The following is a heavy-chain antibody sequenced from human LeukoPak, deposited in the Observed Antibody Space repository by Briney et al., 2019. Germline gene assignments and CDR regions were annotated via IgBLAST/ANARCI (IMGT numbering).Heavy chain of an antibody. J-gene: IGHJ4*02. CDR3: ARDIQGGLPTPSLDY. D-gene: IGHD1-26*01. CDR2: ISSSSSYI. Sequence: GGSLRLSCAASGFTFSSYSMNWVRQAPGKGLEWVSSISSSSSYIYYAHSVKRRFTISRDNDKNSLYLQMTRLRAEDTAVYYWARDIQGGLPTPSLDYWGQGNLVTVSS. CDR1: GFTFSSYS. V-gene: IGHV3-21*01.